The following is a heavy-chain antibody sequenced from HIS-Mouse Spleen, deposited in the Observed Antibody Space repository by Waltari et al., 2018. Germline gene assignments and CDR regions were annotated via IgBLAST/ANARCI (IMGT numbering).Heavy chain of an antibody. J-gene: IGHJ4*02. CDR3: AKDKHHAFDY. CDR1: GLIFSSYG. Sequence: QVQLVESGGGVVQPGRSLRLSCPASGLIFSSYGMHWVRQAPGKGLEWVAVISYDGSNKYYADSVKGRFTISRDNSKNTLYLQMNSLRAEDTAVYYCAKDKHHAFDYWGQGTLVTVSS. V-gene: IGHV3-30*18. CDR2: ISYDGSNK.